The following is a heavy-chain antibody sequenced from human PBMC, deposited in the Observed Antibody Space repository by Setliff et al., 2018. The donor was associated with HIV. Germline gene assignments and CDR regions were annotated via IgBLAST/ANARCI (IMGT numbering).Heavy chain of an antibody. CDR2: ISSRSTYI. Sequence: GGSLRLSCAASGFTFSSYTMNWVRQAPGKGLEWVSSISSRSTYIYYADSVKGRFTISRDSAKNSLYLQMNSLRAEDTAVYYCARDPDYYDSSGPDDAFDIWGQGTMVTVS. J-gene: IGHJ3*02. CDR3: ARDPDYYDSSGPDDAFDI. CDR1: GFTFSSYT. V-gene: IGHV3-21*01. D-gene: IGHD3-22*01.